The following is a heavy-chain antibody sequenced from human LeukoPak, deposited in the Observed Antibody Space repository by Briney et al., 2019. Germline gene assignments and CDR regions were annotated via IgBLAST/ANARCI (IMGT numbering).Heavy chain of an antibody. J-gene: IGHJ4*02. Sequence: GGSLRLSCAASGFTFSDHYMDWVRQAPGKGLEWVARIRKKSNSYTTEYAASVRGRFTILRDDSKNSLYLQMNSLKTEDTAVYYCARTSSGFYYDYWGQGTLVTVSS. V-gene: IGHV3-72*01. CDR2: IRKKSNSYTT. CDR1: GFTFSDHY. D-gene: IGHD3-22*01. CDR3: ARTSSGFYYDY.